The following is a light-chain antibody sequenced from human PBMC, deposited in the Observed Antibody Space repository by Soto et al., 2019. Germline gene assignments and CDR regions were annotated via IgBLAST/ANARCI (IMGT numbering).Light chain of an antibody. CDR2: DAS. CDR1: QSISSY. CDR3: QNYNMWPWT. Sequence: DIQMTQSPSSLSASVGDRVTITCRASQSISSYLNWYQQKPGKAPKLLIYDASSLESGVPSRFSGSGSGTEFTLTISSLQSEDFAVYYCQNYNMWPWTFGQGTKVDIK. J-gene: IGKJ1*01. V-gene: IGKV1-39*02.